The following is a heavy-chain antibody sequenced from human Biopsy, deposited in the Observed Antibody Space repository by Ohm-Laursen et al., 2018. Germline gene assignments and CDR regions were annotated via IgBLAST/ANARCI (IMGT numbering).Heavy chain of an antibody. Sequence: SDTLSLTCTVSGDSINSSYWSWIRQAPGKGLEWIGFISNSGNTNYNPSLKSRVTISADTSKNQFSLKLGSVTVADTAVFYCARRGSSGRSFDYWGQGSLVTVSS. CDR3: ARRGSSGRSFDY. J-gene: IGHJ4*02. CDR2: ISNSGNT. CDR1: GDSINSSY. D-gene: IGHD3-16*01. V-gene: IGHV4-59*08.